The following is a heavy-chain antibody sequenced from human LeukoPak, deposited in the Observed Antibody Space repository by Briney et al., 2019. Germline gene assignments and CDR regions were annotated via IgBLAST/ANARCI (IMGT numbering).Heavy chain of an antibody. V-gene: IGHV4-59*08. Sequence: SETLSLTCTVSGGSISSHYWSWIRQPPGKGLEWIGYIYYSGSTNYTNYNPSLKSRVTISVDTSKNQFSLKLSSVTAADTAVYYCASINYSVDYWGQGTLVTVSS. CDR2: IYYSGSTNYT. CDR3: ASINYSVDY. CDR1: GGSISSHY. D-gene: IGHD5-24*01. J-gene: IGHJ4*02.